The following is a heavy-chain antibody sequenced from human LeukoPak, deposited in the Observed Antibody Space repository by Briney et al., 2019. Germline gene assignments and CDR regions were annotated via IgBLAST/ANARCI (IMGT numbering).Heavy chain of an antibody. J-gene: IGHJ4*02. D-gene: IGHD3-22*01. V-gene: IGHV4-61*02. CDR2: IYTSGST. CDR3: ARGAHDSSGYYYEFVFYFDY. CDR1: GGSIGSGSYY. Sequence: SETLSLTCTVSGGSIGSGSYYWSWIRQPAGKGLEWIGRIYTSGSTNYNPSLKSRVTTSVDTSKNQFSLKLSSVTAADTAVYYCARGAHDSSGYYYEFVFYFDYWGQGTLVTVSS.